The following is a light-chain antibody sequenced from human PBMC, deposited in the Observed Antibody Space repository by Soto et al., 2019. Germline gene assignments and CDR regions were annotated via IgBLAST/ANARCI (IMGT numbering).Light chain of an antibody. J-gene: IGLJ1*01. CDR3: SSYTSSSTPYV. V-gene: IGLV2-14*01. Sequence: QSVLTQPASVSGSPGQSITISCTGTSSDVGSYNRVSWYQQPPGTAPKLMIYEVSNRPSGVSIRFSGSKSGNTASLTISGLQAEDEADYFCSSYTSSSTPYVFGTGTKVTVL. CDR2: EVS. CDR1: SSDVGSYNR.